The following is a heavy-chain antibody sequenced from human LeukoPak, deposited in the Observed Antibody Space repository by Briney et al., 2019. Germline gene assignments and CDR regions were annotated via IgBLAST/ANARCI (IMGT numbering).Heavy chain of an antibody. CDR3: ARVPRRGERFDP. V-gene: IGHV1-24*01. D-gene: IGHD3-10*01. CDR1: GYTLTELS. Sequence: ASVKVSCKVSGYTLTELSMHWVRQAPGKGPEWMGGFDPEDGETIYAQKFQGRVTMTEDTSTDTAYMELSSLRSEDTAVYYCARVPRRGERFDPWGQGTLVTVSS. CDR2: FDPEDGET. J-gene: IGHJ5*02.